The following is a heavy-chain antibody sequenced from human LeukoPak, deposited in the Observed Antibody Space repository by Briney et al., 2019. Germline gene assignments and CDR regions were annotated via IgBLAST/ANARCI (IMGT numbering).Heavy chain of an antibody. D-gene: IGHD1-20*01. CDR2: IFYDGSNE. V-gene: IGHV3-30-3*01. CDR1: GFTFSHYS. J-gene: IGHJ4*02. Sequence: AGGSLRLSCAASGFTFSHYSMHWVRQAPGKGLEWVALIFYDGSNEYYADSVEGRFTISRDNSKNTLYLQINSLRTEDTAMYYCARDGLTGTTDGTLDYWGQGTLVTVSS. CDR3: ARDGLTGTTDGTLDY.